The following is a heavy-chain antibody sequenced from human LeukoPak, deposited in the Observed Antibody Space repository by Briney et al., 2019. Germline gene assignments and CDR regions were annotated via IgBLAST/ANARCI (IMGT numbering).Heavy chain of an antibody. V-gene: IGHV1-69*05. CDR2: IIPIFGTA. J-gene: IGHJ5*02. Sequence: SVKVSCKASGGTFSSYAISWVRQAPGQGLEWMGRIIPIFGTANYAQKFQGRVTITTDESTSTAYMELSSLRSEDTAVYYCAREGRCSSTSCYSGGDDWFDPWGQGTLVTVSS. CDR1: GGTFSSYA. CDR3: AREGRCSSTSCYSGGDDWFDP. D-gene: IGHD2-2*01.